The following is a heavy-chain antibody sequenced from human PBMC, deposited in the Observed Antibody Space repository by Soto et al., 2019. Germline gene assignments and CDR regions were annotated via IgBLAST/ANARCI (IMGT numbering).Heavy chain of an antibody. V-gene: IGHV1-8*01. D-gene: IGHD6-13*01. CDR2: MNPNSGNT. J-gene: IGHJ6*02. CDR1: GYTFTSYD. Sequence: QVQLVQSGAEVKKPGASVKVSCKASGYTFTSYDINWVRQATGQGLEWMGWMNPNSGNTGYAQKFQGRGTMTRNTTISTAYMELSSRRSEDTAVYYCARASSIAAAGRGHHHYYYYGMDVWGQGTTVTVSS. CDR3: ARASSIAAAGRGHHHYYYYGMDV.